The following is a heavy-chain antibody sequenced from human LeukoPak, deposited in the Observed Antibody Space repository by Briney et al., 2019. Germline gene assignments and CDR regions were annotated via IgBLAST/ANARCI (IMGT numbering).Heavy chain of an antibody. J-gene: IGHJ4*02. CDR3: ARHDGYSSGWCFDY. V-gene: IGHV4-59*08. D-gene: IGHD6-19*01. Sequence: PSETLSLTCTVSGGSISSYYWSWIRQPPGKGLEWIGYIYYSGSTNYNPSLKSRVTISVDTSKNQFSLKPSSVTAADTAVYYCARHDGYSSGWCFDYWGQGTLVTVSS. CDR1: GGSISSYY. CDR2: IYYSGST.